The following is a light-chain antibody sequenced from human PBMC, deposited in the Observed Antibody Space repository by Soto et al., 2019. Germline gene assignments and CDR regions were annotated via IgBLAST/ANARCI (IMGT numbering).Light chain of an antibody. Sequence: QSALNQPASVSGSPGQSITISCTGTSSDVGGYNYVSWYQQHPGKAPKLMIYEVSNRPSGVSNRFSGSKSGNTASLTISWLQAEDEADYYCSSYTSSSTVFGTGTKLTVL. J-gene: IGLJ1*01. CDR2: EVS. CDR1: SSDVGGYNY. CDR3: SSYTSSSTV. V-gene: IGLV2-14*01.